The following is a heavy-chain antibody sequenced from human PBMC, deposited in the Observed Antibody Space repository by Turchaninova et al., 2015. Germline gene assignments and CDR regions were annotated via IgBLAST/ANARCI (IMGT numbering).Heavy chain of an antibody. CDR1: GGSCKGYS. CDR2: INHSGST. CDR3: ARGGSGYYGSGSYYTDY. V-gene: IGHV4-34*01. J-gene: IGHJ4*02. D-gene: IGHD3-10*01. Sequence: QVQLQQWGAGLLTPAETQSLYWACFGGSCKGYSWSWSRQPPGKGLEWSEEINHSGSTNYNPSLKSRVTISVDTSKNQFSLKLSSVTAADTAVYYCARGGSGYYGSGSYYTDYWGQGTLVTVSS.